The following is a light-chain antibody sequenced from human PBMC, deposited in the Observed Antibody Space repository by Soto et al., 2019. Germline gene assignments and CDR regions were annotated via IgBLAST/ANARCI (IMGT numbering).Light chain of an antibody. Sequence: EIVLTQSPATLSLSPGERATLSCRASQSVSSYLAWYQQKPGQAPRLLTYDASNRATGIPARFSGSGSGTDFTLTISSLEPEDFAVYYCQQRSNWPPLAFGGGTKVEIK. V-gene: IGKV3-11*01. CDR3: QQRSNWPPLA. J-gene: IGKJ4*01. CDR2: DAS. CDR1: QSVSSY.